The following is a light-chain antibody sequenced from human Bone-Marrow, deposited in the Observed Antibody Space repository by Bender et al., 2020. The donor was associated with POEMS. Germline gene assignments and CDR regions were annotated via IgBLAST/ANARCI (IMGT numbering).Light chain of an antibody. Sequence: QSVLTQPPSASGTPGQSVTISCSGTSSNFGNNAANWYQHVPGTAPKLLIYSNNQRPSGVPDRFSASTSGTSASLAISGLHSDDEADYYCSSWDDSLNGWVVGGGTKLTGL. CDR3: SSWDDSLNGWV. V-gene: IGLV1-44*01. CDR2: SNN. J-gene: IGLJ3*02. CDR1: SSNFGNNA.